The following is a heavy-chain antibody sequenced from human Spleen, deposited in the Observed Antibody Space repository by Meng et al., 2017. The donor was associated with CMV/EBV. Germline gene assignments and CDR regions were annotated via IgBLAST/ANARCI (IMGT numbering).Heavy chain of an antibody. CDR1: GYTFTSYD. D-gene: IGHD6-6*01. CDR2: MNPKSGNT. CDR3: AKSSSSSYYFGMDF. V-gene: IGHV1-8*02. Sequence: ASVKVSCKASGYTFTSYDINWVRQATGQGLEWMGWMNPKSGNTGHAQKFQGRVTMTRDTSTGTAYVELSSLRSEDTAVYYCAKSSSSSYYFGMDFWGQGTTVTVSS. J-gene: IGHJ6*02.